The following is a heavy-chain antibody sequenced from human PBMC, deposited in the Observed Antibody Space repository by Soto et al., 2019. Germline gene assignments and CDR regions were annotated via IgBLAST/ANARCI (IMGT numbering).Heavy chain of an antibody. CDR1: GGSISSSSYY. V-gene: IGHV4-39*01. D-gene: IGHD3-3*01. CDR2: IYYSGST. Sequence: SETLSLTCTVSGGSISSSSYYWGWIRQPPGKGLEWIGSIYYSGSTYYNPSLKSRVTISVDTSKNQFSLKLSSVTAADTAVYYCASGAGIFGVVILYYYMDVWGKGTTVTVS. J-gene: IGHJ6*03. CDR3: ASGAGIFGVVILYYYMDV.